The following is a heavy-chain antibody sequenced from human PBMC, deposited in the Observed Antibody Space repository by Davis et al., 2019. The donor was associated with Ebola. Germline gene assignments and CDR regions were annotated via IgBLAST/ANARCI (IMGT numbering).Heavy chain of an antibody. CDR1: GFTFEDHA. CDR2: INWNSGRI. D-gene: IGHD1-1*01. Sequence: GGSLRLSRATSGFTFEDHAMHWVRQAPGKGLEWVSGINWNSGRIGYEDSVKGRFTISRDNANNSLYLQMNSLRVEDTALYYCVKEASLGWNGDAFDIWGQGTMVTVSS. CDR3: VKEASLGWNGDAFDI. J-gene: IGHJ3*02. V-gene: IGHV3-9*01.